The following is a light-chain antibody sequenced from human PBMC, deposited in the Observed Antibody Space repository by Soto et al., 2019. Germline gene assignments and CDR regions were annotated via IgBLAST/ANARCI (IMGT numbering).Light chain of an antibody. V-gene: IGLV2-14*01. J-gene: IGLJ1*01. CDR2: EVT. CDR3: SSYATSNTRYV. Sequence: SALTQPASVSGSPGQSITISCTGTSSDVGRYHYVSWYQHLPGKAPKLVIYEVTNRPPGVSNRFAGSKSGDTASLTISGLQAEDEADYYCSSYATSNTRYVFGTGTKVTVL. CDR1: SSDVGRYHY.